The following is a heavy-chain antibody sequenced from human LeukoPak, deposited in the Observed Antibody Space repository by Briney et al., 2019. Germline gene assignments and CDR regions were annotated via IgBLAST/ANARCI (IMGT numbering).Heavy chain of an antibody. CDR3: ARSYPRFYCSSTSCPYDAFDI. CDR2: IIPIFGTA. J-gene: IGHJ3*02. CDR1: RGTFSSYA. V-gene: IGHV1-69*13. D-gene: IGHD2-2*01. Sequence: GASVKVSCKASRGTFSSYAISWARQAPGQGLEWMGGIIPIFGTANYAQKFQGRVTITADESTSTAYMELSSLRSEDTAVYYCARSYPRFYCSSTSCPYDAFDIWGQGTMVTVSS.